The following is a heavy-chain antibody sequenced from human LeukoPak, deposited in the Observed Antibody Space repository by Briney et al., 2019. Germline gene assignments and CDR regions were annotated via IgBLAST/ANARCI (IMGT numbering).Heavy chain of an antibody. J-gene: IGHJ3*02. V-gene: IGHV3-11*04. Sequence: GGSLRLSCAASGFTFSDYYMSWIRQAPGKGLEWVSSISSSSGNIFYADSVKGRFAISRDNAKNSLYMQMNSLRAGDTAVYYCARGETGATRGDTFDIWGQGAMVTVSS. CDR3: ARGETGATRGDTFDI. CDR2: ISSSSGNI. D-gene: IGHD1-7*01. CDR1: GFTFSDYY.